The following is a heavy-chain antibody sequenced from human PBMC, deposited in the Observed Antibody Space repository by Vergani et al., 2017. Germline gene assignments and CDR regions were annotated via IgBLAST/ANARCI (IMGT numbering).Heavy chain of an antibody. D-gene: IGHD4-23*01. CDR2: IYVSGIT. CDR1: GASINNDFYY. J-gene: IGHJ3*01. V-gene: IGHV4-61*02. Sequence: QVQLQESGPGLVKPSQTLSLTCTVSGASINNDFYYLHWIRQPAGKGLEWIGRIYVSGITDYNSSLQSRVSMSVDTSKNQFSLTLTSVTAADTAVYYFARDNKQLRPRAFYLWGQGTMVTVSS. CDR3: ARDNKQLRPRAFYL.